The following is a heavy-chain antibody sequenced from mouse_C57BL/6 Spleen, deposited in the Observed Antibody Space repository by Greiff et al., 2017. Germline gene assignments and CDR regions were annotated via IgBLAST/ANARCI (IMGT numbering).Heavy chain of an antibody. CDR2: ISSGGDYL. D-gene: IGHD2-2*01. CDR3: TRGESGGYRFAY. J-gene: IGHJ3*01. V-gene: IGHV5-9-1*02. CDR1: GFTFSSYA. Sequence: EVKLVESGEGLVKPGGSLKLSCAASGFTFSSYAMSWVRQTPEKRLEWVAYISSGGDYLYYADTVKGRVTISRDNARNTLYLQMSSLKSEDTAMYYGTRGESGGYRFAYWGQGTLVTVSA.